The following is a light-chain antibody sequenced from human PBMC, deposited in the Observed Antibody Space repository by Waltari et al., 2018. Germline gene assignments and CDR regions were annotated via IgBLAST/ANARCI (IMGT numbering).Light chain of an antibody. Sequence: QSALTQPASVSGSPGHSITISCTRTSSDVGSYNLFSQYRQHPGKAPKLLIYEVSKRPSGVSNRFSGSKSGNAASLTISGLQAEDEADYYCCSYAGSSTPYVFGTGTKVTVL. V-gene: IGLV2-23*02. CDR1: SSDVGSYNL. CDR3: CSYAGSSTPYV. CDR2: EVS. J-gene: IGLJ1*01.